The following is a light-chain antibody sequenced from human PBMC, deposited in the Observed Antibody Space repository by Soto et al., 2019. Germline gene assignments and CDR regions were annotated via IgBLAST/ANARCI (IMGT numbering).Light chain of an antibody. V-gene: IGLV2-18*02. CDR3: SSYASSNTVV. CDR2: EVT. J-gene: IGLJ3*02. Sequence: QYALTQPPSVSGSPGQSVTISCTGTSSDVGNYNRVSWYQQPPGTAPKLMIYEVTNRPSGVPDRFSGSKSGNTASLTISGLQAEDEADYYCSSYASSNTVVFGGGTKLTVL. CDR1: SSDVGNYNR.